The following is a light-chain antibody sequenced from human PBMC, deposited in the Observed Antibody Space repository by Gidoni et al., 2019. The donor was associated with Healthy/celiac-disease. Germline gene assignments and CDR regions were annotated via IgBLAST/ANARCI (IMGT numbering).Light chain of an antibody. CDR1: QSVSSY. V-gene: IGKV3-11*01. Sequence: IVLTQSPATLSLSPGERATLSCRASQSVSSYLAWYQQNPGQAPRLLIYDASNRATGIPARFSGSGSGTDFTLTISSLEPVDFAVYYCQQRRTFGGGTKVEIK. J-gene: IGKJ4*01. CDR2: DAS. CDR3: QQRRT.